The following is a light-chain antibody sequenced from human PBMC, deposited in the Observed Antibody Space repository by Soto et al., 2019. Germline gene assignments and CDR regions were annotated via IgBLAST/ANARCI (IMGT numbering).Light chain of an antibody. CDR2: EVT. CDR1: SSDVGRYNY. Sequence: QSALTQPPSASGSTGQSVTISCTGTSSDVGRYNYVSWYQQHPGKAPKLMIYEVTKRPSGVPDRFSGSKSGNTASLTVSGLQTEDEADYYCSSYSGSNYFYVFGTGTKLTVL. CDR3: SSYSGSNYFYV. J-gene: IGLJ1*01. V-gene: IGLV2-8*01.